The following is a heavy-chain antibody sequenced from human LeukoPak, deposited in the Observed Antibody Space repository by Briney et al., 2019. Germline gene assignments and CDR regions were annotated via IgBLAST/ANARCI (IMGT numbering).Heavy chain of an antibody. D-gene: IGHD1-26*01. J-gene: IGHJ4*02. CDR3: ARQAGSYLSYFDY. CDR2: VYYSAST. Sequence: SETLSLTCTVSGGSITNYYWSWIRQPPGKGLEWIGYVYYSASTNYNPSLKSRVTISVDTSKNQFSLQLSSVTAADTAVYYCARQAGSYLSYFDYWGQGTLVTVSS. CDR1: GGSITNYY. V-gene: IGHV4-59*08.